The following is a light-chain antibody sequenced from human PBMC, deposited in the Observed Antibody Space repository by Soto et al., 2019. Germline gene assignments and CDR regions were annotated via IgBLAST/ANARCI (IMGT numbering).Light chain of an antibody. CDR1: QAVPNN. Sequence: DIHLTQSPSFLSASVGDRVTITCRPSQAVPNNMAWYQQKPGKPPKLLIYEESTLLSGDPSRFIGRKSGTQFTLTIDRLQHEDFATYYCQQVKTYPRTVGGGTKVEIK. CDR2: EES. V-gene: IGKV1-9*01. J-gene: IGKJ4*01. CDR3: QQVKTYPRT.